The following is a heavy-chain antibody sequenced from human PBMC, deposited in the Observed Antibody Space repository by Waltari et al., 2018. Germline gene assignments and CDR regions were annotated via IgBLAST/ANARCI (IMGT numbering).Heavy chain of an antibody. V-gene: IGHV4-59*01. CDR2: IYRSGRA. CDR3: VREVVPAATIVVNWFDP. J-gene: IGHJ5*02. CDR1: GGTISTYY. D-gene: IGHD2-2*01. Sequence: QVQLQESGPGLVKPPETLSLTCTVSGGTISTYYCTWNRTSQGKALEWIGNIYRSGRATYNPSSKGRVTISVETSKNQCSLKMSSLTAADTAVYDCVREVVPAATIVVNWFDPWGQGTLVTVSS.